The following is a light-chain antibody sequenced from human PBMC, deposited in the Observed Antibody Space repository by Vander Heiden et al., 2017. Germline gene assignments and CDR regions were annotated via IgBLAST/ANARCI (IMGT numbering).Light chain of an antibody. J-gene: IGLJ1*01. CDR3: QAWDSSLCV. CDR1: TLGDKY. CDR2: QDS. V-gene: IGLV3-1*01. Sequence: SYELTQPPSVSVPPGQTASITCSGDTLGDKYACWYQQKPGQSPVLVIYQDSKRPSGIPERFSGSNSGNTATLTISGTQAMDEADYYCQAWDSSLCVFGTGTKVTVL.